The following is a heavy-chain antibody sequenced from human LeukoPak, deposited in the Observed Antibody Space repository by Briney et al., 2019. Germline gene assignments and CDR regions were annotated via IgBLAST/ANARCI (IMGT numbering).Heavy chain of an antibody. V-gene: IGHV4-30-2*01. CDR3: ARARSIRYCSGGSCYSNYYYGMDV. D-gene: IGHD2-15*01. CDR1: GGSISSGGYC. CDR2: IYHSGST. Sequence: PSQTLSLTCAVSGGSISSGGYCWRWLRQPPGRGREWIGYIYHSGSTYYNPSLKSRVTISVDRSKNQFSLKLSSVTAADTAVYYCARARSIRYCSGGSCYSNYYYGMDVWGQGTTVTVSS. J-gene: IGHJ6*02.